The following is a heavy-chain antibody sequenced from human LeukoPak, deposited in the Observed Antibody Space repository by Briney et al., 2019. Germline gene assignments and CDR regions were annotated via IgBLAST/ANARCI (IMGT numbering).Heavy chain of an antibody. Sequence: GGSLRLSCAASGFAFSSYAMSWVRQAPGKGLEWVSYISSSGSTIYYADSVKGRFTISRDNAKNSLYLQMNSLRAEDTAVYYCARRYCGGDCYEYYYYGMDVWGQGTTVTVSS. V-gene: IGHV3-48*04. CDR2: ISSSGSTI. CDR3: ARRYCGGDCYEYYYYGMDV. J-gene: IGHJ6*02. CDR1: GFAFSSYA. D-gene: IGHD2-21*02.